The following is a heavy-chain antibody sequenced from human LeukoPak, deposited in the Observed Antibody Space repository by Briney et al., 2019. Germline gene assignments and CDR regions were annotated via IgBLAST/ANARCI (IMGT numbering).Heavy chain of an antibody. J-gene: IGHJ5*02. V-gene: IGHV1-8*03. Sequence: ASVKVSCKASGYTFTSYDINWVRQATGQGLEWMGWMNPNSGNTGYAQKFQGRVTITRNTSISTAYMELSSLRSEDTAVYYCARGGGDYGDYQNWFDPWGQGTLVTVSS. CDR1: GYTFTSYD. D-gene: IGHD4-17*01. CDR3: ARGGGDYGDYQNWFDP. CDR2: MNPNSGNT.